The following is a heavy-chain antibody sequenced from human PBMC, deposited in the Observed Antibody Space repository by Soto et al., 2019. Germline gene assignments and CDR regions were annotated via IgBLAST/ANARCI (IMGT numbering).Heavy chain of an antibody. J-gene: IGHJ6*02. D-gene: IGHD3-10*01. CDR1: GFTFTPYV. CDR3: ARGIRVVRGVMVSYYYGMVV. CDR2: ISGTSSSI. V-gene: IGHV3-48*01. Sequence: GGSLRLSCTASGFTFTPYVMNWVRQAPGKGLEWVASISGTSSSIYYADSVKGRFTISRDNAMNSLSLHMASLRREDTAIYYCARGIRVVRGVMVSYYYGMVVWGQGTTVTVFS.